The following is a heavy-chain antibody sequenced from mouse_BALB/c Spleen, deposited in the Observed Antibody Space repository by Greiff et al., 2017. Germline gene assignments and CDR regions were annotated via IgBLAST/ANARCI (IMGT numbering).Heavy chain of an antibody. CDR3: ARGYYSDDRAYSMDY. V-gene: IGHV5-6-5*01. CDR1: GFPFSSYA. Sequence: DVKLQESGGGLVKPGGSLKLSCAASGFPFSSYAMSWVRQTPATRLEWAASISSGGSTYYPDSVKGRFTISRDNARNILYLQMSSRRSEDTAMYYCARGYYSDDRAYSMDYWGQGTSVTVSS. D-gene: IGHD2-12*01. J-gene: IGHJ4*01. CDR2: ISSGGST.